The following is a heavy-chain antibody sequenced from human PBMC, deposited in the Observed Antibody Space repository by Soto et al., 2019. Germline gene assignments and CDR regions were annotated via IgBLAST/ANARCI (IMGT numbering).Heavy chain of an antibody. D-gene: IGHD3-16*01. J-gene: IGHJ3*02. Sequence: ASVKVSCKASGGTFSSYAISWVRQAPGQGLEWMGGIIPIFGTANYAQKFQGRVTITADESTSTAYMELSSLRSEDTAVYYCARGVQFYGGVGPVDAFDIWGQGTMVTVSS. CDR3: ARGVQFYGGVGPVDAFDI. CDR2: IIPIFGTA. V-gene: IGHV1-69*13. CDR1: GGTFSSYA.